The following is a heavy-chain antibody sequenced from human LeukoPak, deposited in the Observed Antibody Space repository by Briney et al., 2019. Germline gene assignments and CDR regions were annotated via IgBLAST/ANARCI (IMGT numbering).Heavy chain of an antibody. CDR2: MNPNSGNT. V-gene: IGHV1-8*01. J-gene: IGHJ6*03. D-gene: IGHD2-2*01. CDR3: ARGRRTGYCSSTSCYLVWSKTNYYYYMDV. Sequence: ASVKVSCKASGYTFTSYGINWVRQATGQGLEWMGWMNPNSGNTGYAQKFQGRVTMTRNTSISTAYMELSSLRSEDTAVYYCARGRRTGYCSSTSCYLVWSKTNYYYYMDVWDKGTTVTVSS. CDR1: GYTFTSYG.